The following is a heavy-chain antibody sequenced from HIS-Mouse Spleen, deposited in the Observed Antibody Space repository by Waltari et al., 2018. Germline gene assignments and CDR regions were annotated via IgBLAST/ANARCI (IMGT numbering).Heavy chain of an antibody. D-gene: IGHD6-13*01. J-gene: IGHJ3*02. CDR2: IYYSGST. V-gene: IGHV4-39*01. Sequence: QLQLQESGPGLVKPSETLSLTCTVSGGSISSSSYYWGWIRQPPGKGLEWIGSIYYSGSTYHNPSLKSRVTISVDTSKNQFSLKLSSVTAADTAVYYCARKNGYSRAHRAFDIWGQGTMVTVSS. CDR3: ARKNGYSRAHRAFDI. CDR1: GGSISSSSYY.